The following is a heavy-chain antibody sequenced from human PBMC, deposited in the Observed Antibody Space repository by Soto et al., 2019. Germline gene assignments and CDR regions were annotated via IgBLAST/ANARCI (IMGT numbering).Heavy chain of an antibody. V-gene: IGHV1-8*02. CDR3: AIVSRSGWYPGYYYGMDV. J-gene: IGHJ6*02. CDR2: VNPDSGNT. Sequence: QVHLVQSGAEVKKPGASVKVSCKGSGYSFTGYDINWVRQASGQGLEWMGWVNPDSGNTDYAQKFQGRVTMTTNTSSSTAHMELSSLRSEDTAVYYCAIVSRSGWYPGYYYGMDVWGQGTTVTVSS. D-gene: IGHD6-19*01. CDR1: GYSFTGYD.